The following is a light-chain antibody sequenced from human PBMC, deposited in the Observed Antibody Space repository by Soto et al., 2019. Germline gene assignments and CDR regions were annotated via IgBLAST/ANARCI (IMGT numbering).Light chain of an antibody. J-gene: IGKJ1*01. CDR1: QSVSSSY. V-gene: IGKV3-20*01. CDR3: QQYGSSPRT. CDR2: GAS. Sequence: EIVLTQSPGTLSLSPGERATLSCRASQSVSSSYVAWYQQKPGQAPRLLIYGASSRATGIPDRFSGSGSGTDLTLTISRLEPEDFAVYYCQQYGSSPRTFGQGTKVDIK.